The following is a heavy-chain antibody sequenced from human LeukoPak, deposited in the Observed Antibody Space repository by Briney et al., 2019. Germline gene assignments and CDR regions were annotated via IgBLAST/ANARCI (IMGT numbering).Heavy chain of an antibody. CDR2: IYTSGST. Sequence: SETLSLTCTVPGGSISSYYWSWIRQPAGKGLEWIGRIYTSGSTNYNPSLKSRVTMSVDTSKNQFSLKLSSVTAADTAVYYCARDPVPAAIGVWFDPWGQGTLVTVSS. J-gene: IGHJ5*02. V-gene: IGHV4-4*07. CDR3: ARDPVPAAIGVWFDP. CDR1: GGSISSYY. D-gene: IGHD2-2*01.